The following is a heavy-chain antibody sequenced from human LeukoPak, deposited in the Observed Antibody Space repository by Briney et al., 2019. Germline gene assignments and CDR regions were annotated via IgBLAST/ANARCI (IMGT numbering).Heavy chain of an antibody. CDR3: ASLAAAELVRGGYYYMDV. CDR1: GGTFSSYA. CDR2: IIPIFGTA. V-gene: IGHV1-69*13. D-gene: IGHD6-13*01. J-gene: IGHJ6*03. Sequence: GASVKVSCKASGGTFSSYAISWVRQAPGQGLEWMGGIIPIFGTANYAQKFQGRVTITADESTSTAYMELSSLRSEDTAVYYCASLAAAELVRGGYYYMDVWGKGTTVTISS.